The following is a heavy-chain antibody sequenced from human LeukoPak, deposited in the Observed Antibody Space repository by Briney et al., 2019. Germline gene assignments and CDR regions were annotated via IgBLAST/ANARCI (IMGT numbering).Heavy chain of an antibody. D-gene: IGHD2-2*01. J-gene: IGHJ4*02. CDR2: INHGGST. V-gene: IGHV4-34*01. Sequence: PPETLSLTCAVYGGSFSGYYWSWIRQPPGKGLEWIGEINHGGSTNYNPSLKSRVTISVDASKNQFSLKLSSVTAADTAVYYCARGSEGGYCSSTSCSTPFDYWGQGTLVTVSS. CDR3: ARGSEGGYCSSTSCSTPFDY. CDR1: GGSFSGYY.